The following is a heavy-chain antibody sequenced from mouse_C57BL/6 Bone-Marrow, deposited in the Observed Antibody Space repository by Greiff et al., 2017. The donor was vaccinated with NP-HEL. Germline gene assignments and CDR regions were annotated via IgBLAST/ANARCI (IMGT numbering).Heavy chain of an antibody. CDR1: GYTFTSYG. CDR3: ARSDDGNYVENWYFDV. V-gene: IGHV1-81*01. J-gene: IGHJ1*03. D-gene: IGHD2-1*01. Sequence: QVQLQQSGAELARPGASVKLSCKASGYTFTSYGISWVKQRTGQGLEWIGEIYPRSGNTYYNEKFKGKATLTADKSSSTAYMELRSLTSEDSAVYFCARSDDGNYVENWYFDVWGTGTTVTVSS. CDR2: IYPRSGNT.